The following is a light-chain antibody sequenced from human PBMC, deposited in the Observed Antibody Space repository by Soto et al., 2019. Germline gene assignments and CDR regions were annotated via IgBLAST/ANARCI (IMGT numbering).Light chain of an antibody. V-gene: IGKV1-5*01. CDR3: QHMRT. J-gene: IGKJ1*01. CDR2: DTS. CDR1: QNINNW. Sequence: EIQMTQYPSNLSASIGDRVTITCRARQNINNWIAWYQQQPGKAPKFLIYDTSTLESGVPARFSGSGFGTEFSLTISSLQPDDFGSYYCQHMRTFGQGTKVDIK.